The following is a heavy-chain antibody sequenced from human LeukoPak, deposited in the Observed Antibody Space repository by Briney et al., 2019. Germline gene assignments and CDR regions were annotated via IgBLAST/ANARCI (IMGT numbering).Heavy chain of an antibody. CDR1: GFTFSSYA. CDR2: ISGSGGST. Sequence: GGSLRLSCAASGFTFSSYAMSWVRRAPGKGLEWVSGISGSGGSTYYADSVKGRFTISRDNSKNTLYLQMNSLRADETALYYCAKDIGGGTAMAPRFDYWGQGTLVTVSS. D-gene: IGHD5-18*01. CDR3: AKDIGGGTAMAPRFDY. V-gene: IGHV3-23*01. J-gene: IGHJ4*02.